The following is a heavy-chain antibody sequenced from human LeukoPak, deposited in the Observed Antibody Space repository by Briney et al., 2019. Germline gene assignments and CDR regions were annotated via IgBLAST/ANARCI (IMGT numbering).Heavy chain of an antibody. CDR1: GGSISSSSYY. D-gene: IGHD2-2*01. J-gene: IGHJ3*01. V-gene: IGHV4-39*07. Sequence: SETLSLTCTVSGGSISSSSYYWGWIRQPPGKGLEWIGEINHSGSTNYNPSLKSRVTISVDTSKNQFSLKLSSVTAADTAVYYCAGRQLDVWGQGTMVTVSS. CDR3: AGRQLDV. CDR2: INHSGST.